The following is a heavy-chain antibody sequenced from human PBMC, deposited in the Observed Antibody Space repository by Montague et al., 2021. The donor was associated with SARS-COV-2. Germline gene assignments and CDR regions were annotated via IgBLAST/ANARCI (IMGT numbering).Heavy chain of an antibody. V-gene: IGHV4-61*02. CDR3: ARVGVVTMVRGVIPAYYYYGMDV. CDR1: GSSISSGSYY. J-gene: IGHJ6*02. Sequence: TLSLTCTVSGSSISSGSYYWIWIRQPAGKGLEWIGRNYTSGSTNYNPSLKSRVTISVDTSKNLFSLKLSSVTAADTAVYYCARVGVVTMVRGVIPAYYYYGMDVWGQGTTVTVS. CDR2: NYTSGST. D-gene: IGHD3-10*01.